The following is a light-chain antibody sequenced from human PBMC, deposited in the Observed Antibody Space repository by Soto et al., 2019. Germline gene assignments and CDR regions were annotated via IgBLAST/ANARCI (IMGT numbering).Light chain of an antibody. Sequence: EIVLTQSPGTLSLSPGERATLSCRASQSVSSSYLAWYQQKPGQTPRLLMYGASSRATGIPDRFSGSGSGTDFTLTISRLEPEDFAVYSCQQYGSPGTFGGGTKVEIK. CDR1: QSVSSSY. CDR3: QQYGSPGT. CDR2: GAS. V-gene: IGKV3-20*01. J-gene: IGKJ4*01.